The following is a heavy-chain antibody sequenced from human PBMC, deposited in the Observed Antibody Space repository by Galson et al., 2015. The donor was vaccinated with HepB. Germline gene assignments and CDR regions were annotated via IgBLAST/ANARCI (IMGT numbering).Heavy chain of an antibody. D-gene: IGHD3-10*01. CDR3: ARARKYYYSSGTSPEYSKYGMDV. CDR1: GFTFSSTFSDYA. CDR2: ISGDGSDK. J-gene: IGHJ6*02. V-gene: IGHV3-30-3*01. Sequence: SLRLSCAASGFTFSSTFSDYAMHWVRLAPGKGLEWVAVISGDGSDKYSSDSVRGRFIISRDKSRNTMYLQMNSLRVEETGVYYCARARKYYYSSGTSPEYSKYGMDVWGRGTTVTVSS.